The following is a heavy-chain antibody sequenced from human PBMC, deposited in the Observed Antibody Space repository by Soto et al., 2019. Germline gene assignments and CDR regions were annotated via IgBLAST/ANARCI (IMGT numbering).Heavy chain of an antibody. CDR1: GFTFSSYW. V-gene: IGHV3-74*01. CDR2: ISNDGSST. Sequence: EVQLVESGGGLVQPGGSLTLSCVASGFTFSSYWMHWVRQAPGKGLVWVSSISNDGSSTSYADPVKGRFTISRDNAKNTLYLQMNSVRAEDTAVYYCARLPNKSPQNWGQGTLVIV. J-gene: IGHJ1*01. CDR3: ARLPNKSPQN.